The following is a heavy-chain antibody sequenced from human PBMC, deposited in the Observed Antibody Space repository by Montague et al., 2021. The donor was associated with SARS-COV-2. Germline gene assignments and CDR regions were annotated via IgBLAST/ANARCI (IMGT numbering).Heavy chain of an antibody. CDR2: IYYSGST. D-gene: IGHD3-16*01. J-gene: IGHJ6*02. CDR1: GGSISSSSYY. V-gene: IGHV4-39*07. Sequence: SETLSLTCTVSGGSISSSSYYWGWIRQPPGKGREGIGSIYYSGSTYYNPSLKSRVTISVDTSKTQFSLKLSSVTAADTAVYYCAGGGTGRYYCYGKDVWGQGTTVTVSS. CDR3: AGGGTGRYYCYGKDV.